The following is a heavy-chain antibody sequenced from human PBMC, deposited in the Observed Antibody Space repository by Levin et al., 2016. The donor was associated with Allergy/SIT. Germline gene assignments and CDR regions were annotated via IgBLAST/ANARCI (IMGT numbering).Heavy chain of an antibody. V-gene: IGHV3-30-3*01. D-gene: IGHD2/OR15-2a*01. Sequence: VRQMPGKGLEWVAVISYDGSNKYYADSVKGRFTISRDNSKNTLYLQMNGLRAEDTAVYYCARVGRGFSNWQDYWGQGTLVTVSS. CDR2: ISYDGSNK. CDR3: ARVGRGFSNWQDY. J-gene: IGHJ4*02.